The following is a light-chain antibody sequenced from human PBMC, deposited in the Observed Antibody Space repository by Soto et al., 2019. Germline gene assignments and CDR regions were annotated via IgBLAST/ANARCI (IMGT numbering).Light chain of an antibody. CDR2: AAS. CDR1: QTISGY. CDR3: QQYNSYSPT. V-gene: IGKV1-5*01. Sequence: SASVRDRLTITCRASQTISGYLNLYQQKPWKAPELLIYAASYLGNGVPSRFSGSGSGTDFTLTISSLQPDDFATYYCQQYNSYSPTFGQGTKVDIK. J-gene: IGKJ1*01.